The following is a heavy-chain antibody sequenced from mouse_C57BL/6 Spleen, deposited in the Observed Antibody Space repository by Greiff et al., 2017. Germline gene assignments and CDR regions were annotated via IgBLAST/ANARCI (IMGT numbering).Heavy chain of an antibody. V-gene: IGHV1-18*01. CDR1: GYTFTDYN. J-gene: IGHJ3*01. Sequence: VQLQQSGPELVKPGASVKIPCKASGYTFTDYNMDWVKQSHGKSLEWIGDINPNNGGTIYNQKFKGKATLTVDKSSSTAYMELRSLTSEDTAVYYCARRAHYGGFAYWGQGTLVTVSA. CDR3: ARRAHYGGFAY. D-gene: IGHD1-1*02. CDR2: INPNNGGT.